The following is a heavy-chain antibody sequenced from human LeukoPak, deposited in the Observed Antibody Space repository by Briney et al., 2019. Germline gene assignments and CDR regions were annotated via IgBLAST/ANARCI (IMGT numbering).Heavy chain of an antibody. Sequence: GGSLRLSCAASGFTFSSYSMNWVRQAPGEGLEWVSYISSSSGTIYYADSVKGRFTISRDNAKNSLYLQMNSLRAEDTAVYYCAKGFRGWPGPDVWAQGTTLTVSS. D-gene: IGHD6-19*01. CDR3: AKGFRGWPGPDV. J-gene: IGHJ6*02. CDR2: ISSSSGTI. V-gene: IGHV3-48*04. CDR1: GFTFSSYS.